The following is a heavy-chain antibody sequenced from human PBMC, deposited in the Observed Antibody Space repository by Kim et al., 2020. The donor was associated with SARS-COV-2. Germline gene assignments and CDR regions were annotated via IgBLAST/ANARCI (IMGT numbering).Heavy chain of an antibody. J-gene: IGHJ4*02. CDR2: INHSGST. CDR3: ARVRGTHGGSDY. CDR1: GGSFSGYY. V-gene: IGHV4-34*01. D-gene: IGHD2-15*01. Sequence: SETLSLTCAVYGGSFSGYYWSWIRQPPGKGLEWIGEINHSGSTNYNPSLKSRVTISVDTSKNQFSLKLSSVTAADTAVYYCARVRGTHGGSDYWGQGTLVTVSS.